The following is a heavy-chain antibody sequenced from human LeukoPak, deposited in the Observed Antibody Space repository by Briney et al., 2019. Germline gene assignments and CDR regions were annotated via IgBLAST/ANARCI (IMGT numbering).Heavy chain of an antibody. Sequence: GRSLRLSCGASGFTFSGYGMNWVRQAPGKGLEWVAVTSYDGSNKYYAESVKGRFTISRDSSKNTLYLQMNSLRADDTAVYYCARRYCSGGSCCIDYWGQGTLVTVSS. CDR2: TSYDGSNK. J-gene: IGHJ4*02. CDR1: GFTFSGYG. CDR3: ARRYCSGGSCCIDY. V-gene: IGHV3-30*03. D-gene: IGHD2-15*01.